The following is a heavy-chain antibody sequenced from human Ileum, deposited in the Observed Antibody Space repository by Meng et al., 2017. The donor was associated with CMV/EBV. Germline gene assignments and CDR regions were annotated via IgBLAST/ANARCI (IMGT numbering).Heavy chain of an antibody. Sequence: GESLKISCTASGFTFSTYGMHWVRQAPSQGLEWVAFIRYDGSNKNYVDSVKGRFTISRDNSKKTLYLQMNSLRVEDTAVYYCARRGIAADFSPRPDYWGQGTQVTVSS. J-gene: IGHJ4*02. CDR3: ARRGIAADFSPRPDY. D-gene: IGHD6-13*01. CDR2: IRYDGSNK. V-gene: IGHV3-30*02. CDR1: GFTFSTYG.